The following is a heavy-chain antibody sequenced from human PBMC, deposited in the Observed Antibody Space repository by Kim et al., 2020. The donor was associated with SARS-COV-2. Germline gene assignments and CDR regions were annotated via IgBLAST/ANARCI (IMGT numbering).Heavy chain of an antibody. CDR3: ARVDSSGLWKVGFDY. D-gene: IGHD3-22*01. V-gene: IGHV4-59*01. CDR2: IYYSGST. J-gene: IGHJ4*02. CDR1: GGSISSYY. Sequence: SETLSLTCTVSGGSISSYYWSWIRQPPGKGLEWIGYIYYSGSTNYNPSLKSRVTISVDTSKNQFSLKLSSVTAADTAVYYCARVDSSGLWKVGFDYWGQGTLVTVSS.